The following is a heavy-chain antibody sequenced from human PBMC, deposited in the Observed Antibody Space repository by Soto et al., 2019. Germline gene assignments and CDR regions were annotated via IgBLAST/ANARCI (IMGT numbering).Heavy chain of an antibody. CDR3: ARARDIVVVPAAQPGYGIDV. CDR2: TYYRSKWYN. J-gene: IGHJ6*02. Sequence: PSQTLSLTCAISGDSVSSNSAAWNWIRQSPSRGLEWLGRTYYRSKWYNDYAVSVKSRITINPDTSKNQFSLQLNSVTPEDTTVYYCARARDIVVVPAAQPGYGIDVWGQGTTVTVSS. CDR1: GDSVSSNSAA. V-gene: IGHV6-1*01. D-gene: IGHD2-2*01.